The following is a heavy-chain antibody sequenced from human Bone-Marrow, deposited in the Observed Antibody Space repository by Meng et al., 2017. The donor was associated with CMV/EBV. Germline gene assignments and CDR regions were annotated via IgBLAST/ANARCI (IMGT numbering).Heavy chain of an antibody. CDR2: IIPILGIA. J-gene: IGHJ6*02. CDR1: GGTFSSYA. D-gene: IGHD6-13*01. V-gene: IGHV1-69*10. CDR3: ATQRDSSSWYEVSYYYYGMDV. Sequence: SVKVSCKASGGTFSSYAISWVRQAPGQGLEWMGGIIPILGIANYAQKFQGRVTMTRDTSTSTVYMELSSLRSEDTAVYYCATQRDSSSWYEVSYYYYGMDVWGQGTTVTVSS.